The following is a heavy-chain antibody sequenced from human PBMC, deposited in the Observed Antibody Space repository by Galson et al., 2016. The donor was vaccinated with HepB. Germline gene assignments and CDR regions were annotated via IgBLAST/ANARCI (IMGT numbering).Heavy chain of an antibody. CDR3: ASHDYWNDNHDSVDI. CDR1: GGSISGHY. V-gene: IGHV4-59*11. D-gene: IGHD3/OR15-3a*01. Sequence: SETLSLTCTVSGGSISGHYWSWIRQPPGKGLEWIGFISLRGSGSTSYNPSLKSRVTISGDTSKNQISLRLRPVIAADTAVYYWASHDYWNDNHDSVDIWGQGTRVTVSS. CDR2: ISLRGSGST. J-gene: IGHJ3*02.